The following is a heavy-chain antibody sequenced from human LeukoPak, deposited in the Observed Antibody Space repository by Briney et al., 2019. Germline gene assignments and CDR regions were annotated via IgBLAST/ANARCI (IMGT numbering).Heavy chain of an antibody. D-gene: IGHD3-10*01. V-gene: IGHV3-33*01. CDR1: GFTFSNYG. Sequence: SGGSLRLSCAASGFTFSNYGMHWVRQAPGKGLEWVALISFDGSQKYYADSVKGRFTISRDNSKSTVYLQMNSLRAEDTAVYYCASGSEAPSYGSGSYPDAFDIWGQGTMVTVSS. CDR3: ASGSEAPSYGSGSYPDAFDI. CDR2: ISFDGSQK. J-gene: IGHJ3*02.